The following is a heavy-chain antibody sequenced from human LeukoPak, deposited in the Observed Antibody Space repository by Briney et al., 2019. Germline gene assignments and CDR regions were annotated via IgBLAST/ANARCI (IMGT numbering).Heavy chain of an antibody. CDR3: ARDPTIAVGPFDY. CDR2: ISSSGSTI. D-gene: IGHD6-19*01. J-gene: IGHJ4*02. Sequence: EGSLRLSCAASGFTFSDYYMSWIRQAPGKGLEWVSYISSSGSTIYYADSVKGRFTISRDNAKNSLYLQMNSLRAEDTAVYYCARDPTIAVGPFDYWGQGTLVTVSS. V-gene: IGHV3-11*04. CDR1: GFTFSDYY.